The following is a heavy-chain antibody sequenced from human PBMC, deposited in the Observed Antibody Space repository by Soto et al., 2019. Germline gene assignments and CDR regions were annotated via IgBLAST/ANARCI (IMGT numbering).Heavy chain of an antibody. CDR1: GFTFGDYA. Sequence: LRLSCTASGFTFGDYAMSWFRQAPGKGLEWVGFIRSKAYGGTTEYAASVKGRFTISRDDSKSIAYLQMNSLKTEDTAVYYCTGPTYYYGSGSSPNYYGMDVWGQGTTVTVSS. CDR2: IRSKAYGGTT. V-gene: IGHV3-49*03. D-gene: IGHD3-10*01. CDR3: TGPTYYYGSGSSPNYYGMDV. J-gene: IGHJ6*02.